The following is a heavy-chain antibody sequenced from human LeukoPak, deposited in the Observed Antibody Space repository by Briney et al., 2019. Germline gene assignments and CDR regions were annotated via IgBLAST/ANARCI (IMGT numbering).Heavy chain of an antibody. D-gene: IGHD3-9*01. V-gene: IGHV3-7*03. J-gene: IGHJ4*02. CDR1: GSTFSSYW. CDR2: IEQDGGEE. CDR3: ARGRYVDWLFDY. Sequence: GGSLRLSCAASGSTFSSYWMTWVRQAPGKGLEWVANIEQDGGEEYYVNSVKGRFTISRDNAKNSLYLQMNSLRVEDTAVYYCARGRYVDWLFDYWGQGTLVTVSS.